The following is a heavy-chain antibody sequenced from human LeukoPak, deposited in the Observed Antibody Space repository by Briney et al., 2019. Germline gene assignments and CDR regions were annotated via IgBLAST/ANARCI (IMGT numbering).Heavy chain of an antibody. D-gene: IGHD3-16*01. V-gene: IGHV3-7*01. J-gene: IGHJ4*02. CDR3: AKEAREGFGFDY. CDR2: IKEDGSEK. CDR1: GFTFSSFW. Sequence: PGGSLRLSSAASGFTFSSFWMTWVRQAPGRGPEWVANIKEDGSEKYYVDSVKGRFTISRDNAKNSLYLQMNSLRVEDTAVYYCAKEAREGFGFDYWGQGTLVTVSS.